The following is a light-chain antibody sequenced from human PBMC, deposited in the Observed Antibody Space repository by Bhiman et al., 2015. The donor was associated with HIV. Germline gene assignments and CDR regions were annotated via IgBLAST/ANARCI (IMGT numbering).Light chain of an antibody. CDR1: KLGDKY. J-gene: IGLJ1*01. V-gene: IGLV3-1*01. CDR2: EDT. Sequence: SYELTQPPSVSVSPGQTASITCSGDKLGDKYACWYQQKPGQSPVLVIYEDTKRPSGIPERFSGSNSGNTATLTISGTQAMDEADYYCQVWDSSTAWVFGTGTKVTVL. CDR3: QVWDSSTAWV.